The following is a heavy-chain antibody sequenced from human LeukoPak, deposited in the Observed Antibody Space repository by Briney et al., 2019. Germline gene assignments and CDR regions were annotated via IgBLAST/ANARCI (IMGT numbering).Heavy chain of an antibody. CDR2: IYYSGTT. V-gene: IGHV4-59*08. CDR3: ARHTLLTTGIAAAGTFDY. D-gene: IGHD6-13*01. J-gene: IGHJ4*02. CDR1: GGSISSYY. Sequence: SETLSLTCTVSGGSISSYYWNWIRQPPGKGLEWIGYIYYSGTTNYKPSLKSRGSMSVDTSKTQSSLKLTSVTAADPAVYYCARHTLLTTGIAAAGTFDYWGQGTLVTVSS.